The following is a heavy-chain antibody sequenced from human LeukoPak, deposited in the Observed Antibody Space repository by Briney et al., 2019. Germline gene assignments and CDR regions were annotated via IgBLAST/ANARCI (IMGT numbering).Heavy chain of an antibody. CDR3: ARDKGGEHGSGSYNYYYYMDV. D-gene: IGHD3-10*01. J-gene: IGHJ6*03. V-gene: IGHV4-38-2*02. Sequence: PSETLSLTCTVSGYSISSGYYWGWIRQPPGKGLEWIGSIYHSGSTYYNPSLKSRVTISVDTSKNQFSLKLSSVTAADTAVYYCARDKGGEHGSGSYNYYYYMDVWGKGTTVTVSS. CDR2: IYHSGST. CDR1: GYSISSGYY.